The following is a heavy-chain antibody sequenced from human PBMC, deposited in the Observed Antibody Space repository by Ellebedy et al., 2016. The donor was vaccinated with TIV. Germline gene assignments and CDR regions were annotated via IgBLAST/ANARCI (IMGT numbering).Heavy chain of an antibody. D-gene: IGHD3-10*01. CDR2: IKQDGSEK. J-gene: IGHJ4*02. CDR3: ARTTMLRGVIISPIILFDY. V-gene: IGHV3-7*01. CDR1: GFTFRNYW. Sequence: GGSLRLSXAASGFTFRNYWMNWVRQAPGKGLEWVANIKQDGSEKKYVDSVKGRFTISRDNAKNSLYLQMNSLRAEDTAVYYCARTTMLRGVIISPIILFDYWGQGTPVTVSS.